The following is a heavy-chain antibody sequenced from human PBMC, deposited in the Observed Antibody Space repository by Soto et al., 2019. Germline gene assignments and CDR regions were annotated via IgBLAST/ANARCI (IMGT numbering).Heavy chain of an antibody. CDR3: ARDIVVVPSILSPVTSYYYYGMDV. V-gene: IGHV4-31*03. CDR1: GGSISSGGYY. D-gene: IGHD2-2*01. CDR2: IYYSGST. J-gene: IGHJ6*02. Sequence: SETLSLTCTVSGGSISSGGYYWSWIRQHPGKGLEWIGYIYYSGSTYYNPSLKSRVTISVDTSKNQFSLKLSSVTAADTAVYYCARDIVVVPSILSPVTSYYYYGMDVWGQGTTVTFSS.